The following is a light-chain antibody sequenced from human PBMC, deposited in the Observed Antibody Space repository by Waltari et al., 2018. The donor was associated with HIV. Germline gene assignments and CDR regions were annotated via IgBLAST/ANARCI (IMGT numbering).Light chain of an antibody. Sequence: QSVLTQPPSVSAAPGQKVVISCSGSSSNIGNNSVSWFQQLPGTAPKFIIFDNNKRPSGIPDRFSGSRSGTSATLTITGLQTGDEADYYCGTWDTSLSAGVFGGGTKVTVL. CDR1: SSNIGNNS. J-gene: IGLJ3*02. CDR2: DNN. V-gene: IGLV1-51*01. CDR3: GTWDTSLSAGV.